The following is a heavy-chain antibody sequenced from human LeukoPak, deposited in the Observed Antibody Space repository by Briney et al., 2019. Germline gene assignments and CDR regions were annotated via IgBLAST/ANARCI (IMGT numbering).Heavy chain of an antibody. J-gene: IGHJ3*02. CDR2: ISYDGSDK. CDR1: GFIFSSFG. Sequence: GRSLRLSCAASGFIFSSFGMHWVRQAPGKGLEWVAAISYDGSDKYYADSVKGRFTISRDNSRDTLYLQMNSLRAEDTAVYYCAKSTSAYHDAFDIWGQGTMVTVSS. D-gene: IGHD2-2*01. CDR3: AKSTSAYHDAFDI. V-gene: IGHV3-30*18.